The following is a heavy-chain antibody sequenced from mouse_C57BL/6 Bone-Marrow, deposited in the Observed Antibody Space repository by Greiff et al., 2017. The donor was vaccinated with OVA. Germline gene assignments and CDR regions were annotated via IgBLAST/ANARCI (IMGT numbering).Heavy chain of an antibody. CDR1: GFNIKDYY. D-gene: IGHD2-5*01. V-gene: IGHV14-2*01. Sequence: VQLKESGAELVKPGASVKLSCTASGFNIKDYYMHWVKQRTEQGLEWIGRIDPEDGETKYAQKFQGKATITADTSSNTAYLQLSSLTSEDTAVYYCASDSNYTTSYAMDYWGQGTSVTVSS. CDR3: ASDSNYTTSYAMDY. CDR2: IDPEDGET. J-gene: IGHJ4*01.